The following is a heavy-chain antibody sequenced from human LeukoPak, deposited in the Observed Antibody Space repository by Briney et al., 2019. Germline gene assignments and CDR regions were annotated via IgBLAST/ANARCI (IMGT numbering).Heavy chain of an antibody. CDR2: IKSKTDGGTT. D-gene: IGHD6-13*01. J-gene: IGHJ4*02. CDR3: TTVETGIAAAGTVY. CDR1: GFTFSNAW. V-gene: IGHV3-15*01. Sequence: GGSLRLPCAASGFTFSNAWMSWVRQAPGKGLEWVGRIKSKTDGGTTGYAAPVKGRFTISRDDSKNTLYLQMNSLKTEDTAVYYCTTVETGIAAAGTVYWGQGTLVTVSS.